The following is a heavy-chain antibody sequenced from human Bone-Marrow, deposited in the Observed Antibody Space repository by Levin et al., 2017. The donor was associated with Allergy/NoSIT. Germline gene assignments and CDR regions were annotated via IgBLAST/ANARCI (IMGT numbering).Heavy chain of an antibody. Sequence: GGSLRLSCKGSGYWFASYWIGWVRQMPGKGLEWMGIVYPSDSDTRYSPSFQGQVTMSADKSISTVYLQWNTLKASDTATYYCARRYGFSGYDWAFDIWGQGTVVTVSS. CDR1: GYWFASYW. CDR2: VYPSDSDT. V-gene: IGHV5-51*01. CDR3: ARRYGFSGYDWAFDI. D-gene: IGHD5-12*01. J-gene: IGHJ3*02.